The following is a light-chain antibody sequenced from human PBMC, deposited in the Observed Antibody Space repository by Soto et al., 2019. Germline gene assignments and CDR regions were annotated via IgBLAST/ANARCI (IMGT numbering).Light chain of an antibody. CDR3: QQYSNWPL. V-gene: IGKV3-15*01. CDR1: QSVSSN. Sequence: EILMTQSPATLSVSPGERATLSCRSSQSVSSNLAWYQQKPGQAPRLLIYGASTRATGVPARFSGSGSGTEFTLTISSLQSEDFAVYYCQQYSNWPLFGPGTKVD. J-gene: IGKJ3*01. CDR2: GAS.